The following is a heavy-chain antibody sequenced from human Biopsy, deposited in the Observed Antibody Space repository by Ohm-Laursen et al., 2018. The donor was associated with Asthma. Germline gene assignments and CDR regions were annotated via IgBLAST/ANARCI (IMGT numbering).Heavy chain of an antibody. CDR2: ISVYNGNT. CDR3: ARAVDYSHYYGIDV. CDR1: GYTFNSAG. V-gene: IGHV1-18*01. D-gene: IGHD3-10*01. Sequence: ASAKVSCKTSGYTFNSAGITSVRQAPGQGLEWMGWISVYNGNTKVAQKLQDRVTMITDTSTSTAYMELRSLRSDDTAVYFCARAVDYSHYYGIDVWGQGTTVTVS. J-gene: IGHJ6*02.